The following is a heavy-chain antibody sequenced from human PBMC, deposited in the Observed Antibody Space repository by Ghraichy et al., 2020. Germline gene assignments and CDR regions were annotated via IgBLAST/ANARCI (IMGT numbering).Heavy chain of an antibody. V-gene: IGHV3-74*01. CDR2: INSDGSST. CDR3: ARRSIAVAPYYFDY. CDR1: GFTLSSYW. D-gene: IGHD6-19*01. Sequence: GESLRLSCATSGFTLSSYWMHWVRQAPGKGLVWVSRINSDGSSTTYADSVKGRFTISRDNAKNTIYLQMNSLRAEDTAVYYCARRSIAVAPYYFDYWGQGTLVTVSS. J-gene: IGHJ4*02.